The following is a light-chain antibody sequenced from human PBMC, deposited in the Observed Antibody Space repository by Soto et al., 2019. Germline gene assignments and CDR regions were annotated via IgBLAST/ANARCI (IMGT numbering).Light chain of an antibody. CDR3: QQLNSYLALT. V-gene: IGKV1-9*01. CDR1: QGISSY. J-gene: IGKJ4*01. CDR2: AAS. Sequence: DIQLTPSPSFLSASVGDRVTITCRASQGISSYLAWYQQKPGKAPKLLIYAASTLQSGVPSRFSGSGSGTEFTLTISSLQPEDFATYYCQQLNSYLALTFGGGTKVDIK.